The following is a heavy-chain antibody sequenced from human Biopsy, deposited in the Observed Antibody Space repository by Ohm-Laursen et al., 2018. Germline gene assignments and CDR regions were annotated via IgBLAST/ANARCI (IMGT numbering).Heavy chain of an antibody. CDR1: GGSVRGYY. D-gene: IGHD3-3*01. V-gene: IGHV4-59*02. Sequence: SDILSLTCSVSGGSVRGYYWSWIRQTSGTGLAWIGHIFDDGASNYSPSPSLQGRVTLSIDTSENTFSLTLTSLTRADTGVYYCARVRGSGFFAFDIWGRGTTVSVSS. CDR2: IFDDGAS. J-gene: IGHJ3*02. CDR3: ARVRGSGFFAFDI.